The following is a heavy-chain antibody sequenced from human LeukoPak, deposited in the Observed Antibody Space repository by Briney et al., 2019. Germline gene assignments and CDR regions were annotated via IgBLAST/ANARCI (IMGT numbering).Heavy chain of an antibody. V-gene: IGHV3-64*01. CDR1: GFTFSSYA. CDR2: ISSNGGST. CDR3: ARILSSAWGELGY. D-gene: IGHD6-19*01. J-gene: IGHJ4*02. Sequence: GGSLRLSCAASGFTFSSYAMHWVRQAPGKGLEYVSAISSNGGSTYYANSVKGRFTISRDNSKNTLYMQMNSLRAEDTAVYYCARILSSAWGELGYWGQGTLVTVSS.